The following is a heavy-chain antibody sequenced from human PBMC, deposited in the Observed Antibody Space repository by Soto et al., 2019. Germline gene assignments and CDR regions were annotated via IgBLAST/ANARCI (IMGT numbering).Heavy chain of an antibody. CDR2: IWYDGSNK. Sequence: QVQLVESGGGVVQPGRSLRLSCAASGFTFSSYGMHWVRQAPGKGLEWVAVIWYDGSNKYYADSVKGRFTISRDNSKNTLYLQMNRLRAEDTAVYYCARDNYGDYRDYYYYYYMDVWGKGTTVTVSS. V-gene: IGHV3-33*01. J-gene: IGHJ6*03. CDR3: ARDNYGDYRDYYYYYYMDV. D-gene: IGHD4-17*01. CDR1: GFTFSSYG.